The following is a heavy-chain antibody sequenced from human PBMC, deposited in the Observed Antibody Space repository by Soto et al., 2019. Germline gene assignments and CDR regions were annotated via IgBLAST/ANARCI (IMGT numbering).Heavy chain of an antibody. D-gene: IGHD2-15*01. CDR2: ISPYNGKT. V-gene: IGHV1-18*01. Sequence: QAQLAQSGAEVKKPGASVNISCKASGYTFTNYGFIWVRQAPGHGLEWVGWISPYNGKTEYAQKFQGRVTMTADKPTSTAYMELRSLRSDDTAVYYCARDIYGGNCCDAFDIWGQGTMVNVSS. J-gene: IGHJ3*02. CDR3: ARDIYGGNCCDAFDI. CDR1: GYTFTNYG.